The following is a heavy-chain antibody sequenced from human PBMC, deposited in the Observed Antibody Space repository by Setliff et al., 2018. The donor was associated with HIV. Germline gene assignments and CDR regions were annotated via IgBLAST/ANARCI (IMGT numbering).Heavy chain of an antibody. V-gene: IGHV4-31*11. D-gene: IGHD2-15*01. CDR2: IYYSGRT. J-gene: IGHJ4*02. Sequence: SETLSLTCAVSGGSITRGGYYWSWIRQFAGKGLEWIADIYYSGRTNYNPSIKSRLTVSIDTSKNHLSLKLTSMTAADTAMYFCARGKDPGLYFDNWRQVMLVTVSS. CDR3: ARGKDPGLYFDN. CDR1: GGSITRGGYY.